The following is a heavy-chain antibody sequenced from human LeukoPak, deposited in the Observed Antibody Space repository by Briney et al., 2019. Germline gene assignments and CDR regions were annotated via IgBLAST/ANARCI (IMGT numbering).Heavy chain of an antibody. CDR1: GFTFDDYA. CDR3: ARDYRARLDY. Sequence: GGSLRLSCAASGFTFDDYAMHWVRQAPGKGLEWVSGIGTSGSTHYADSVKGRFTISRDNARTSLYLQMNSLRAEDTAVYYCARDYRARLDYWGQGTLVTVSS. CDR2: IGTSGST. J-gene: IGHJ4*02. V-gene: IGHV3-69-1*01.